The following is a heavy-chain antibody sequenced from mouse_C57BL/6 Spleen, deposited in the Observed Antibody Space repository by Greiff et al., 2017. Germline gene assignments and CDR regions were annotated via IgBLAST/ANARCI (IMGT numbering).Heavy chain of an antibody. CDR3: ASAMYRNYGVDPFAY. J-gene: IGHJ3*01. CDR1: GYTFTSYD. V-gene: IGHV1-85*01. D-gene: IGHD2-10*02. CDR2: IYPSDGST. Sequence: QVQLQQSGPVLVKPGASVKLSCKASGYTFTSYDINWVQQRPGQGLEWIGWIYPSDGSTKYNEKFKGKATLTVDTSSSTAYMELHSLTSEDSAVYFCASAMYRNYGVDPFAYWGQGTLVTVSA.